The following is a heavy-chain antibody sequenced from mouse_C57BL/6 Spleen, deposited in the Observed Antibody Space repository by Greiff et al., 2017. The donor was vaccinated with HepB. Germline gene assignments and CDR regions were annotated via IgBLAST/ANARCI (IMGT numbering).Heavy chain of an antibody. CDR3: ARQGRSTMITHWYFDV. CDR2: ISGGGGNT. V-gene: IGHV5-9*01. Sequence: EVHLVESGGGLVKPGGSLKLSCAASGFTFSSYTMSWVRQTPEKRLEWVATISGGGGNTYYPDSVKGRFTISRDNAKNTLYLQMSSLRSEDTALYYCARQGRSTMITHWYFDVWGTGTTVTVSS. D-gene: IGHD2-4*01. J-gene: IGHJ1*03. CDR1: GFTFSSYT.